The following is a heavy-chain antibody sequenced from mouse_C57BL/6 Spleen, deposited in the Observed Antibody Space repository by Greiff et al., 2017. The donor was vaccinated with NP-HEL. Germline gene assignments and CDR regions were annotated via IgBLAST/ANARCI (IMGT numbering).Heavy chain of an antibody. CDR3: GSLWFAY. CDR2: IYPGDGDT. V-gene: IGHV1-82*01. CDR1: GYAFSSSW. D-gene: IGHD6-2*01. J-gene: IGHJ3*01. Sequence: VQLQQSGPELVKPGASVKISCKASGYAFSSSWMNWVKQRPGKGLEWIGRIYPGDGDTNYNGKFKGKATLTTDKSSSTAYMQLSSLTSEDSAVYFCGSLWFAYWGQGTLVTVSA.